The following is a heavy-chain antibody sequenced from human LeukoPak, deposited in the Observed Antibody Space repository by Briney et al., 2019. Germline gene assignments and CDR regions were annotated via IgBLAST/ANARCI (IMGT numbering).Heavy chain of an antibody. Sequence: SETLSLTCAVNGGSFSYYYRTWVRQAPGKGLEWLGEINHSGSTNYNPSLKSRVTISVDTSKRQFSLKMRFVTAADTAMYYCARSADYYDTVDPWGQGTLVTVSS. CDR3: ARSADYYDTVDP. J-gene: IGHJ5*02. CDR2: INHSGST. V-gene: IGHV4-34*01. CDR1: GGSFSYYY. D-gene: IGHD3-22*01.